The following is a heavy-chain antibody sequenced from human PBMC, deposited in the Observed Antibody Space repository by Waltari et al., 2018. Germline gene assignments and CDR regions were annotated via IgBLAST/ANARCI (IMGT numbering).Heavy chain of an antibody. CDR3: AREGDNDYVWGSYRYGADAFDI. CDR2: IYHSGST. Sequence: QVQLQESGPGLVKPSETLSLTCAVSGYSISSGYYWGWIRTPPGTGLEGIGSIYHSGSTYYNPSLKSRVTISVDTSKNQFSLKLSSVTAADTAVYYCAREGDNDYVWGSYRYGADAFDIWGQGTMVTVSS. J-gene: IGHJ3*02. CDR1: GYSISSGYY. V-gene: IGHV4-38-2*02. D-gene: IGHD3-16*02.